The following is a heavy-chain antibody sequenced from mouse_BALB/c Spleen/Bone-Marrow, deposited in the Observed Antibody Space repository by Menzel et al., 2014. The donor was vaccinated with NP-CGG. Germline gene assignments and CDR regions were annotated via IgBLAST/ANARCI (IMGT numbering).Heavy chain of an antibody. Sequence: EVQGVESGAELVKPGASVKLSCSASGFNIKDTYMHWVKQRPEQGLEWIERIDPANGNTKYDPKFQGKATITADTSSNTACLQLSSLTSEDTAVYYCARPIFLWGQGTSVTVSS. CDR1: GFNIKDTY. CDR3: ARPIFL. J-gene: IGHJ4*01. CDR2: IDPANGNT. V-gene: IGHV14-3*02.